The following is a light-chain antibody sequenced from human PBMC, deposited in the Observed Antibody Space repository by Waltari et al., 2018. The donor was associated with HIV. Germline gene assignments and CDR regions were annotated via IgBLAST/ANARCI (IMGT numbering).Light chain of an antibody. V-gene: IGKV3-11*01. J-gene: IGKJ4*01. CDR1: QSIDIY. CDR3: QQRSSWSPP. Sequence: EIVLTQSPATLSLSPGERATLSCRASQSIDIYLAWYQQKPGQAPRLLIYDASNRASDVPARFSGSGSGTDFALTISSLEPEDFAVYYCQQRSSWSPPFGGGTKVEIK. CDR2: DAS.